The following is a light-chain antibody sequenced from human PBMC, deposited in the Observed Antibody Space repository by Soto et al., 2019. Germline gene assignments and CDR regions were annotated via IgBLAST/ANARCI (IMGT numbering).Light chain of an antibody. V-gene: IGKV3-20*01. Sequence: EIVLTHSPATLSLSPGERATLSCRASQTVSSYLLWYQQKPGQAPRLLISGASIRATGIPDRFSGRGSGTDFTLTISRLESEDFAVYFCQQYGSSPFTFGPGTKVD. CDR2: GAS. CDR3: QQYGSSPFT. CDR1: QTVSSY. J-gene: IGKJ3*01.